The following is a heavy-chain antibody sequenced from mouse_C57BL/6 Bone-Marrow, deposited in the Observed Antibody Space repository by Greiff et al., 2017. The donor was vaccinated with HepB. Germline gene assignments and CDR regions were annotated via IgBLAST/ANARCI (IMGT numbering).Heavy chain of an antibody. CDR1: GFTFSSYA. J-gene: IGHJ2*01. D-gene: IGHD3-3*01. Sequence: EVKVEESGEGLVKPGGSLKLSCAASGFTFSSYAMSWVRQTPEKRLEWVAYISSGGDYIYYADTVKCRFTISRDNARNTLYLQMSSLKSEDTAMYYCTREGGRVGYYFDYWGQGTTLTVSS. CDR2: ISSGGDYI. V-gene: IGHV5-9-1*02. CDR3: TREGGRVGYYFDY.